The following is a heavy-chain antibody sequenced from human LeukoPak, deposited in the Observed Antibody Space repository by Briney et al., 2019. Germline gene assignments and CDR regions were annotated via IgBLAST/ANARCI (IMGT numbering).Heavy chain of an antibody. D-gene: IGHD3-16*01. Sequence: ASVKVSCKASGYTFTTYAMNWVRQAPGQGLEWMGWINTNTGNPTYAQGFTGRFVFSLDTSVSTAYLQISSLKAEDTAVYYCVCGGAATFDYWGQGTLVTVSS. CDR1: GYTFTTYA. V-gene: IGHV7-4-1*02. CDR2: INTNTGNP. J-gene: IGHJ4*02. CDR3: VCGGAATFDY.